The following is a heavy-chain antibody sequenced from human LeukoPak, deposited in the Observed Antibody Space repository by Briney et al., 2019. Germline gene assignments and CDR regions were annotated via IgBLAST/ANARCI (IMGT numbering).Heavy chain of an antibody. V-gene: IGHV3-21*01. J-gene: IGHJ4*02. CDR3: ARGGSSWYYFDS. CDR1: GFTFSSYS. CDR2: ISSSSSYI. D-gene: IGHD6-13*01. Sequence: PGGSLRLSCAASGFTFSSYSMNWVRQAPGKGLEWVSFISSSSSYIYYADSVKGRFTISRDSARNSLYPQMNSLRVEDTAVYYCARGGSSWYYFDSWGQGTLVTASS.